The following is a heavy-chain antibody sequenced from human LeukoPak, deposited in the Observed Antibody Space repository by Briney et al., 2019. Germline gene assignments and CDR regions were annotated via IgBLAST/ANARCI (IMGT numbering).Heavy chain of an antibody. J-gene: IGHJ3*02. CDR1: GGSISSSSCY. CDR3: ASPNIVGATMDAFYI. CDR2: IYYSGST. D-gene: IGHD1-26*01. Sequence: PSETLSLTCTVTGGSISSSSCYWGWIRQPPGKGLEWIGSIYYSGSTYYNPSLKSRVTISVDTSKSQFSLKLSSVTAADTAVYYCASPNIVGATMDAFYIWGQGTMVTVSS. V-gene: IGHV4-39*01.